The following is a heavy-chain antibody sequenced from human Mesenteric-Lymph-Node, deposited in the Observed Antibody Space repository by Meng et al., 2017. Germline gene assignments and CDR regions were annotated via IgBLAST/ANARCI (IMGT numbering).Heavy chain of an antibody. V-gene: IGHV6-1*01. CDR1: GDSVSSTSAA. CDR2: TCYRSKWYY. Sequence: QGHLQQSGPGLGEHSPPLSLTCAISGDSVSSTSAAWHWIRQSPSRGLEWLGMTCYRSKWYYDYAVSVKSRLTINPDTSRNQFSLQLHSATPEDTAVYYCASWYFNYWGQGTLVTVSS. CDR3: ASWYFNY. J-gene: IGHJ4*02.